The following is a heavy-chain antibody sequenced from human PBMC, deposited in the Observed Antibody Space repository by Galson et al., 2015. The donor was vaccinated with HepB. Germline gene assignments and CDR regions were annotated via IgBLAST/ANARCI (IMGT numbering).Heavy chain of an antibody. Sequence: SLRLSCAASGFTFDDYAMSWFRQAPGKGLEWVGFIRSKGYGGTTEYAASVKGRFTISRDDSKSIAYLQMNSLKTEHTAVYYCTRNYCSGGYCYSNYYMDVWVKGATVTVSS. D-gene: IGHD2-15*01. CDR2: IRSKGYGGTT. CDR3: TRNYCSGGYCYSNYYMDV. J-gene: IGHJ6*03. V-gene: IGHV3-49*03. CDR1: GFTFDDYA.